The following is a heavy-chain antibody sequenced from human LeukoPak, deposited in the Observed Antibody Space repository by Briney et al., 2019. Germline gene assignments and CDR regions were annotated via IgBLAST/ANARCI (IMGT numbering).Heavy chain of an antibody. Sequence: GGSLRLSCEASGFIFSTYSMNWVRQAPGKGLEWVSYISSSSSTIYYADSVKGRFTISRDNAKNSLSLQMNSLRAEDTAVFYCARQSRPGHFDYWGQGTLVTVSS. V-gene: IGHV3-48*01. J-gene: IGHJ4*02. CDR2: ISSSSSTI. CDR3: ARQSRPGHFDY. CDR1: GFIFSTYS.